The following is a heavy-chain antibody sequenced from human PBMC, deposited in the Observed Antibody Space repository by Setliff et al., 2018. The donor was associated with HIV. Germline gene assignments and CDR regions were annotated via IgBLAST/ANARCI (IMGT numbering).Heavy chain of an antibody. CDR2: ISGSGGST. CDR1: GFTFSTYP. D-gene: IGHD6-13*01. Sequence: PGGSLRLSCAASGFTFSTYPMSWVRQAPGRGLEWVSGISGSGGSTYYADSVKGRFTISRDNSKNTLYLQMNSLRPEDTAVYYCARDCRVGWVFTYGMDGWGQGTLVTVSS. V-gene: IGHV3-23*01. CDR3: ARDCRVGWVFTYGMDG. J-gene: IGHJ6*02.